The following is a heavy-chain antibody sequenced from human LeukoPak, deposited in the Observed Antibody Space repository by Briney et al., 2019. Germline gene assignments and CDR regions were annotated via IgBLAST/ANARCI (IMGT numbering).Heavy chain of an antibody. CDR1: GFTFSGHW. J-gene: IGHJ4*02. Sequence: SGGSLRLSCAASGFTFSGHWMRWVRQAPVEGLEWVGNINQGGSDKYYVDSVRGRFTISRDNANNLLYLQMNSLRGEDTAVYYCTRDRSRAEDDWGQGTLVTVSS. D-gene: IGHD1-14*01. V-gene: IGHV3-7*01. CDR3: TRDRSRAEDD. CDR2: INQGGSDK.